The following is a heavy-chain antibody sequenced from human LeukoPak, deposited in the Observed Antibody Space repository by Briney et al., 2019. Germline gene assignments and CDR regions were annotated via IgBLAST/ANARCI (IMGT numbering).Heavy chain of an antibody. D-gene: IGHD3-3*01. CDR3: TTDPHEYYDFWSGSWNWFDP. Sequence: GGSLRLSCAASGFTFSSYAMHWVRQAPGKGLEYVSAISGNGGNTFYANSVKGRFTISRDNSKNTLYLQMNSLKTEDTAVYYCTTDPHEYYDFWSGSWNWFDPWGQGTLVTVSS. V-gene: IGHV3-64*01. J-gene: IGHJ5*02. CDR1: GFTFSSYA. CDR2: ISGNGGNT.